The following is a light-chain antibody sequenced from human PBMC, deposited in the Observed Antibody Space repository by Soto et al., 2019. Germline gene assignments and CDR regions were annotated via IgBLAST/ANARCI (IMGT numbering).Light chain of an antibody. CDR2: LGS. CDR1: QSLLHKSGYNY. CDR3: MQARQTPPT. Sequence: DIVMTQSPLSLPVTPGEPASISCRSSQSLLHKSGYNYLDWYLQKPGQSPQLLIYLGSNRASGVPDRFSGSGSGTDFTLKISRVEAEDFWVYYCMQARQTPPTFGPGTKVDIK. J-gene: IGKJ3*01. V-gene: IGKV2-28*01.